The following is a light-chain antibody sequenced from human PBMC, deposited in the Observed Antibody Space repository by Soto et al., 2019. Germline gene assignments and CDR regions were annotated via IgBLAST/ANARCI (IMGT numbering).Light chain of an antibody. Sequence: DIKMTQSPSSVSASVGDRVTIACRASEAISSWLAWYQQKPGRAPKLLIYSASSLQNGAPSRFTGSGSGTDFTLTITSLQPDHTAIYYCQQARSFPLTFGGGTKVEIK. CDR1: EAISSW. CDR3: QQARSFPLT. CDR2: SAS. V-gene: IGKV1-12*01. J-gene: IGKJ4*01.